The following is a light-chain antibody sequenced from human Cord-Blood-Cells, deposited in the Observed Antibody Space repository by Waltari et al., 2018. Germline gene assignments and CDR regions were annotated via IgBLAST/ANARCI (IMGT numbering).Light chain of an antibody. J-gene: IGLJ1*01. V-gene: IGLV2-23*02. CDR2: EVS. Sequence: QSALPQPASVSGSPRQSITISCTGNSSDGGRYNLISWYQQHPGKAPKLMIYEVSKRPSGVSNRFSGSKSGNTATLTISGLQAEDEADYYCCSYAGSSTYVFGTGTKVTVL. CDR1: SSDGGRYNL. CDR3: CSYAGSSTYV.